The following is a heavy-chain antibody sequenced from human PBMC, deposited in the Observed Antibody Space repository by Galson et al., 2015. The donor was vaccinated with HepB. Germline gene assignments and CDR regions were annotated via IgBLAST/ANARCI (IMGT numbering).Heavy chain of an antibody. CDR1: GFNFRNAW. CDR2: IRSNSDGGTP. V-gene: IGHV3-15*01. D-gene: IGHD5-24*01. CDR3: TTEWEMGSFDH. Sequence: SLRLSCAGSGFNFRNAWMSWVRQAPGKGLEWVGRIRSNSDGGTPDYAAPEKGRLTISRDDSKNTLHMQLNSLQTEDTAVYYCTTEWEMGSFDHWGQGALVSVSS. J-gene: IGHJ4*02.